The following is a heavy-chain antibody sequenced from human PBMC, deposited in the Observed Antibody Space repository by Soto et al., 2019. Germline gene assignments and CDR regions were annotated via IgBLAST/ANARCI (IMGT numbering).Heavy chain of an antibody. V-gene: IGHV1-69*13. J-gene: IGHJ6*02. CDR1: GGTFSSYD. CDR3: ATRKGMVVTAIKVPYYYYGMDV. D-gene: IGHD2-21*02. Sequence: SVKVSCKASGGTFSSYDISWVRQAPGQGLEWMGGIIPIFGTANYAQKFQGRVTITADESTSTAYMELSSLRSEDTAVYYCATRKGMVVTAIKVPYYYYGMDVWGQGTTVTVSS. CDR2: IIPIFGTA.